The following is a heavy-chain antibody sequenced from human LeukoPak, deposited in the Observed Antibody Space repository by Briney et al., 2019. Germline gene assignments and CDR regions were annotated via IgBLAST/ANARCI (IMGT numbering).Heavy chain of an antibody. D-gene: IGHD4-17*01. CDR1: GFSVPDPGVG. V-gene: IGHV2-5*01. CDR2: IYWNDDK. Sequence: SGPTLVKPTQTLTLTCAFSGFSVPDPGVGVGWIRQPPGKALEWLALIYWNDDKRYTPSLKSRLTITKDTSKNQVVLTMTNMDPVDSATYYCAHREGPNGENYFDYWGQGTLVTVSS. J-gene: IGHJ4*02. CDR3: AHREGPNGENYFDY.